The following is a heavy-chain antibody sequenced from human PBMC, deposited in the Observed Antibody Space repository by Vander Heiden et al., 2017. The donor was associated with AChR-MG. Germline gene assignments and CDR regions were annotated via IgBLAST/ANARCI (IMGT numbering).Heavy chain of an antibody. CDR1: GFTSRSSS. CDR3: ARRRGTRRGYYYYGMDV. D-gene: IGHD2-2*01. J-gene: IGHJ6*02. CDR2: ISSSSSTI. V-gene: IGHV3-48*01. Sequence: EVQLVESGRGLVQPGGSVRLSCAASGFTSRSSSMNWVRQAPGKGLEWVSYISSSSSTIYYADSVKGGFTISRDNAKNSLYLQMNSLRAEDTAVYYCARRRGTRRGYYYYGMDVWGQGTTVTVSS.